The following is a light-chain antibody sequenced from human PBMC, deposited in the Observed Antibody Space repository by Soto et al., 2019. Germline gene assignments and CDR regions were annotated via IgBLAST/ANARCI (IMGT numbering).Light chain of an antibody. J-gene: IGKJ3*01. CDR3: QQYHITPPT. Sequence: DIVMTQSPDSLAVSLGERATINCKSSQSVLYSSNNKNYLAWYQQKPGQPPKLLIYWASTPESGVPDRFSGSGSGTDFTLTISSLQAEDVAVYYCQQYHITPPTFGPGTKVDIK. CDR2: WAS. CDR1: QSVLYSSNNKNY. V-gene: IGKV4-1*01.